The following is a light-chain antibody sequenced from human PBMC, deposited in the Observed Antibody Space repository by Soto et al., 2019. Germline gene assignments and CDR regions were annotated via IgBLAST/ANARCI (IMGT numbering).Light chain of an antibody. Sequence: QSALTQPPSASGSPGQSVTISCTGTSSDVGAYNYVSWYQQHAGKAPKLVIYEVTKRPSGVPDRFSGSKSANTASLTVSGLQAADEADYYCSSFASSNTLVFGGGTKLTVL. V-gene: IGLV2-8*01. CDR2: EVT. CDR3: SSFASSNTLV. J-gene: IGLJ3*02. CDR1: SSDVGAYNY.